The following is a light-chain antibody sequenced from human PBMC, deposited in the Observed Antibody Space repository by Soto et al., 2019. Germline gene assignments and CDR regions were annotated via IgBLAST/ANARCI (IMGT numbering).Light chain of an antibody. V-gene: IGKV3-20*01. Sequence: ESVLTQTPGTLSLSPGERATLSCRASQSVTNNYLAWYQQKPGQAPRLLFYGASTRATGIPDRFSGSGSGTDFTLIISTLEPEDFAVYYCQQYGSSPITFGQGTRLEN. CDR1: QSVTNNY. CDR3: QQYGSSPIT. CDR2: GAS. J-gene: IGKJ5*01.